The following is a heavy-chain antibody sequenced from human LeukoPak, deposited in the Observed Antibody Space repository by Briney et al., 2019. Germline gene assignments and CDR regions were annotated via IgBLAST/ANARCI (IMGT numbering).Heavy chain of an antibody. CDR1: GFTFSSYA. Sequence: GGSLRLSCAASGFTFSSYAMGWVRQAPGKGLEWVSAISGSGGSTYYADSVKGRFTISRDNSKNTLYLQMNSLRAEDTAVYYCARTSVGIPYWYFDLWGRGTLVTVSS. V-gene: IGHV3-23*01. CDR3: ARTSVGIPYWYFDL. D-gene: IGHD2-21*01. J-gene: IGHJ2*01. CDR2: ISGSGGST.